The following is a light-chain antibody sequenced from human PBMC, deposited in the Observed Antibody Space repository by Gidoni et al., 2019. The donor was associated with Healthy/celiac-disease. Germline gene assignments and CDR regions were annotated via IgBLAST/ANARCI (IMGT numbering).Light chain of an antibody. CDR3: QHSYSTWT. CDR2: AAS. CDR1: KSISSY. V-gene: IGKV1-39*01. J-gene: IGKJ1*01. Sequence: DIQMTQTPSSLSASVGDRVTIPCRASKSISSYLNWYQQKPGKAPKLLIYAASSLQSGVPSRFSGSGSGTDFTLTISSLQPEDFATYYCQHSYSTWTFGQGTKVEIK.